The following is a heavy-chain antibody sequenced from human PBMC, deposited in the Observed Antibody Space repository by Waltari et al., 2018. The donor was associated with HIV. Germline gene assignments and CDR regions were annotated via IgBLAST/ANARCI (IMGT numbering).Heavy chain of an antibody. CDR2: LIRIFGTP. J-gene: IGHJ1*01. CDR3: ARGDTAIVPECFQH. CDR1: GGTFRRYA. D-gene: IGHD5-18*01. V-gene: IGHV1-69*01. Sequence: GGTFRRYAISWVRQAPGQGLEWMGQLIRIFGTPNYAQKYQGRVTITADESPGTAYMELSILRSEDTAVYYCARGDTAIVPECFQHWGQGTLVTVSS.